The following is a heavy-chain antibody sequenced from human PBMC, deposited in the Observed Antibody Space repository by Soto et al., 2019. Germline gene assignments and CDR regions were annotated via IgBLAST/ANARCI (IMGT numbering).Heavy chain of an antibody. CDR2: ISSSSSYT. Sequence: GGSLRLSCAASGFTFSDYYMSWIRQAPGKGLEWVSYISSSSSYTNYADSVKGRFTISRDNAKNSLYLQMNSLRAEDTAVYYCARDRTPGTGHPYYYGMDVWGQGTTVTVSS. V-gene: IGHV3-11*06. D-gene: IGHD1-1*01. CDR1: GFTFSDYY. CDR3: ARDRTPGTGHPYYYGMDV. J-gene: IGHJ6*02.